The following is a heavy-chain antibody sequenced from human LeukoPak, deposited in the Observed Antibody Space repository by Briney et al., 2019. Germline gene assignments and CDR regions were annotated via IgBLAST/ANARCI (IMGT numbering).Heavy chain of an antibody. CDR2: INPNSGGT. Sequence: ASVKVSCKASGYTFTGYYMHWVRQAPGQGLEWMGWINPNSGGTNYAQKFQGRVTMTRDTSISTAYMELSRLRSDDTAVYYCARPIRGTSYYYGSGSCSFDYWGQGTLVTVSS. J-gene: IGHJ4*02. D-gene: IGHD3-10*01. V-gene: IGHV1-2*02. CDR3: ARPIRGTSYYYGSGSCSFDY. CDR1: GYTFTGYY.